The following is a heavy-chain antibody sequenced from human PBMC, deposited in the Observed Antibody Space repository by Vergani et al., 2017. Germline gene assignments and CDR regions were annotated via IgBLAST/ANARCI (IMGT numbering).Heavy chain of an antibody. J-gene: IGHJ6*02. D-gene: IGHD3-22*01. Sequence: EVQLLESGGGLVQPGGSLRLSCAASGFTFSSYAMSWVRQAPGKGLEWVSAISGSGGSTYYADSVKGRFTISRDNSKNTLYLQMNSLRAEDTAVYYCAKVAVTYYYDSSGYYSYYYYYGMDVWGQGTTVTVSS. CDR3: AKVAVTYYYDSSGYYSYYYYYGMDV. CDR1: GFTFSSYA. CDR2: ISGSGGST. V-gene: IGHV3-23*01.